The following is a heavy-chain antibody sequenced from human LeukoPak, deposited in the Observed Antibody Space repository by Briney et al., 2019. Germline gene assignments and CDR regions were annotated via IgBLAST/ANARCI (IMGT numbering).Heavy chain of an antibody. Sequence: GGSLRLSCAGSGFPFSSYPISWVRQPPGKGLEWVSAITASGDSTYSADSVKGRFTISRDNSRNTLFLEMSSLRAEDTAVYYCAITQSRVNYGGNPHDYWGQGTLVTVSS. CDR3: AITQSRVNYGGNPHDY. J-gene: IGHJ4*02. CDR1: GFPFSSYP. D-gene: IGHD4-23*01. CDR2: ITASGDST. V-gene: IGHV3-23*01.